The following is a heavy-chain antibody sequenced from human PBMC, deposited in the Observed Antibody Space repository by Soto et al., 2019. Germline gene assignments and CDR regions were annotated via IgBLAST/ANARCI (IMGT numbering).Heavy chain of an antibody. D-gene: IGHD2-15*01. J-gene: IGHJ4*02. Sequence: SETLSLTCTVSGGSIYRSGYYWGWLRQPPGRRLEWIGNIDYNGVSYSNPSLKSRVTISRDTSKNQFSLKLTSVTAADTALYYCGKVLVGATGHTDSDSWGPGTLVTVSS. V-gene: IGHV4-39*01. CDR3: GKVLVGATGHTDSDS. CDR2: IDYNGVS. CDR1: GGSIYRSGYY.